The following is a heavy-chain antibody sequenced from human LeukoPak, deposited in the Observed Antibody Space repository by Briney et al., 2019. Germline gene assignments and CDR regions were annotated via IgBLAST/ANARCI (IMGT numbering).Heavy chain of an antibody. CDR3: ARVPWGYYHSLGGAFDI. CDR1: GGSISSSSYY. D-gene: IGHD2-8*01. Sequence: PSETLSLTCTVSGGSISSSSYYWGWIRQPPGKRLEWIVNIFYTGSAYYNPSLKSRVTISVDTSENQFSLKLSSVTAADTAVYYCARVPWGYYHSLGGAFDIWGQGTMVTVSS. V-gene: IGHV4-39*07. CDR2: IFYTGSA. J-gene: IGHJ3*02.